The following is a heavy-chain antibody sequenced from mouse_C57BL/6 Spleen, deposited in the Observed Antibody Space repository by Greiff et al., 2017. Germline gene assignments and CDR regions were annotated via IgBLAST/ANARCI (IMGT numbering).Heavy chain of an antibody. D-gene: IGHD4-1*01. J-gene: IGHJ2*01. V-gene: IGHV14-4*01. CDR3: TGVGTDY. Sequence: DVKLVESGAELVRPGASVKLSCTASGFNIKDDYMHWVKQRPEQGLEWIGWIDPENGDTEYASKFQGKATITADTSSNTAYLQLSSLTSEDTAVYYCTGVGTDYWGQGTTLTVSS. CDR1: GFNIKDDY. CDR2: IDPENGDT.